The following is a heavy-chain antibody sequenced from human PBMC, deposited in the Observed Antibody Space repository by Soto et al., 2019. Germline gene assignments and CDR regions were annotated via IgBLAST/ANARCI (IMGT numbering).Heavy chain of an antibody. D-gene: IGHD6-19*01. V-gene: IGHV5-51*01. Sequence: GESLKISCKGSGYSFTSYWIGWVRQMPGKGLEWMGIVYPGDSDTRYSPSFQGQVTISADKSISTAYLQWSSLKASDTAMYYCARSVAVAGTFSWFDPWGQGTLVTVSS. J-gene: IGHJ5*02. CDR3: ARSVAVAGTFSWFDP. CDR1: GYSFTSYW. CDR2: VYPGDSDT.